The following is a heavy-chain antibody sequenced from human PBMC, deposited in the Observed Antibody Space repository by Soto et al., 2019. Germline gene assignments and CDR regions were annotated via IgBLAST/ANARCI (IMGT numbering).Heavy chain of an antibody. CDR1: GFTVSSNY. CDR3: ARDLFGIDAFDI. J-gene: IGHJ3*02. Sequence: GGSLRLSCAASGFTVSSNYMSWVRQAPGKGLEWVSVIYSGGSTYYADSVKGRFTISRDNSKNTLYLQMNSLRAEDTVVYYCARDLFGIDAFDIWGQGTMVTVSS. V-gene: IGHV3-66*01. D-gene: IGHD3-3*01. CDR2: IYSGGST.